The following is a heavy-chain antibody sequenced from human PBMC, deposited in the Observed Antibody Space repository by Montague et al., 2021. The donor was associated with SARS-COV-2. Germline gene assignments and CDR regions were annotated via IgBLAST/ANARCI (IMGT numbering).Heavy chain of an antibody. D-gene: IGHD3-10*01. CDR3: ARGDITMVKGVITYYYYYGMDV. Sequence: SLRLSCAASGFTFSSYDMHWVRQATGKGLEWVSAIGTAGDTYYPGSVKGRFTISREDAKNSLYLQMNSLRAGDTAVYYCARGDITMVKGVITYYYYYGMDVWGQGTTVTVSS. CDR2: IGTAGDT. CDR1: GFTFSSYD. J-gene: IGHJ6*02. V-gene: IGHV3-13*04.